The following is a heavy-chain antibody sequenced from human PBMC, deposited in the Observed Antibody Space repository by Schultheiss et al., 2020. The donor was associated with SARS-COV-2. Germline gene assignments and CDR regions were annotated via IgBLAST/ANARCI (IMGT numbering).Heavy chain of an antibody. V-gene: IGHV3-30*04. J-gene: IGHJ6*02. D-gene: IGHD3-3*01. CDR1: GFTFSSYA. Sequence: GGSLRLSCAASGFTFSSYAMHWVRQAPGKGLEWVAVISYDGSNKYYADSVKGRFTISRDNSKNTLYLQMNSLRAEDTAVYYCAKCDFWSGYRYYYYYYGMDVWGQGTTVTVSS. CDR3: AKCDFWSGYRYYYYYYGMDV. CDR2: ISYDGSNK.